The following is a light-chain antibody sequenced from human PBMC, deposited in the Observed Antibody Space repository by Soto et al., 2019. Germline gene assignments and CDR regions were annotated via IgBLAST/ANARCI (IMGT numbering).Light chain of an antibody. V-gene: IGKV1-39*01. CDR3: QQSYSTHLT. J-gene: IGKJ4*01. Sequence: DIQMTQSPSSLSASVGDRVTITCRASQSISSYLNWYQQKPGKAPKLLIYAASSLQSGVPSRFSGSGSGTGFVLTISSLRPEDFATYYCQQSYSTHLTFGGGTKVAIK. CDR2: AAS. CDR1: QSISSY.